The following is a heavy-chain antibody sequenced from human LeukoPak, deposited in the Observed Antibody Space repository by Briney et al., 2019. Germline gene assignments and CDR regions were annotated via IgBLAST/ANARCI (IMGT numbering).Heavy chain of an antibody. Sequence: GSLRLSCAASGFTFSSYWMSWVRQAPGKGLEWIGSISYSGTTYYNPSLKSRVTISVDTSNNQFSLRLSSVTAADTAVYFCARHPSSAWHADYWGQGTLVTVSS. J-gene: IGHJ4*02. CDR3: ARHPSSAWHADY. CDR2: ISYSGTT. D-gene: IGHD6-25*01. CDR1: GFTFSSYW. V-gene: IGHV4-39*01.